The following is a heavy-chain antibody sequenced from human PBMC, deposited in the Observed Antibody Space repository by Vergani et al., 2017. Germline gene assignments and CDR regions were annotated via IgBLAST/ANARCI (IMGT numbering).Heavy chain of an antibody. V-gene: IGHV1-18*01. D-gene: IGHD6-19*01. Sequence: QVQLVQSGAEVKKPGASVKVSCKASGYTFTSYGISWVRQAPGQGLEWMGWISAYNGNTNYAQKLQGRVTITTDTSTSTAYMELRSLRSDDTAVYYCARDRGAAVAFHYGMDVWGQGTTVTVSS. CDR1: GYTFTSYG. J-gene: IGHJ6*02. CDR3: ARDRGAAVAFHYGMDV. CDR2: ISAYNGNT.